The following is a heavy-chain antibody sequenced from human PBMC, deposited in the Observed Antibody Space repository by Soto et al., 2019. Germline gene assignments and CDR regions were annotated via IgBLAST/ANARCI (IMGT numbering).Heavy chain of an antibody. V-gene: IGHV4-30-4*01. J-gene: IGHJ4*02. D-gene: IGHD3-10*01. CDR3: ARTLRRGPHVDY. CDR1: GGSISSDDYY. CDR2: IYYSGST. Sequence: QVQLQESGPGLVKPSQTLSLTCTVSGGSISSDDYYWSLIRQPPGKGLECIGYIYYSGSTYYNPSLKSRVTISVDTSKNPFSLQLSSVTAAGTAVYYCARTLRRGPHVDYWGQGTLVTVSS.